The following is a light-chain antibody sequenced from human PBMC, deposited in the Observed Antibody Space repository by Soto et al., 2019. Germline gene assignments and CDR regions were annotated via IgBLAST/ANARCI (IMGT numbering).Light chain of an antibody. CDR3: QKRRNWPIN. CDR1: QSVSTY. V-gene: IGKV3-11*01. J-gene: IGKJ5*01. Sequence: DIVLTQSPASLSLSPGEIATLSCWASQSVSTYLAWYQQRPGQAPRLLIYDASNRATGIPARFSGSGSGTDFTLTISRIEPEDFAVYYCQKRRNWPINFGQGTRLEIK. CDR2: DAS.